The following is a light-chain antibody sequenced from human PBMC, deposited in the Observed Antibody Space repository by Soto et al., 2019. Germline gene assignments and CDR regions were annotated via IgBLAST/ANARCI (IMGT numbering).Light chain of an antibody. CDR1: SSDVGSYNY. V-gene: IGLV2-11*01. CDR3: CSYAGSYTYV. CDR2: DVS. Sequence: QSVLTQPHSVSGSPGQSVTISCTGTSSDVGSYNYVSWYQQHPGKAPKLMIYDVSKRPSGVPDRFSGSKSGNTASLTISGLQAEDEADYYCCSYAGSYTYVFGTGTKVTVL. J-gene: IGLJ1*01.